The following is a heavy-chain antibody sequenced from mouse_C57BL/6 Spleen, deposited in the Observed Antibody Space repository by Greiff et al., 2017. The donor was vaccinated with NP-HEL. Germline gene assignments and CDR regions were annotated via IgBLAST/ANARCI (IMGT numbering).Heavy chain of an antibody. D-gene: IGHD2-4*01. CDR1: GFTFSDYG. J-gene: IGHJ4*01. V-gene: IGHV5-17*01. CDR2: ISSGSSTI. CDR3: AREEDDSYYAMDY. Sequence: EVMLVESGGGLVKPGGSLKLSCAASGFTFSDYGMHWVRQAPEKGLEWVAYISSGSSTIYYADTVKGRFTISRDNAKNTLFLQMTSLRSEDTAMYYCAREEDDSYYAMDYWGQGTSVTVSS.